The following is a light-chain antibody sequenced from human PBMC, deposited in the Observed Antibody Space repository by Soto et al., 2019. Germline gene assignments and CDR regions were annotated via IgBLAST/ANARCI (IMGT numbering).Light chain of an antibody. V-gene: IGLV8-61*01. CDR2: NIE. J-gene: IGLJ3*02. Sequence: QTAVTQEASLSVSPGGTVTLTCGLNSGSVSTSHYPSWYQQTPGQPPRTLILNIESRPSGVPERFSGTIIGRRAALTITGAQSEDESDYYCMLCVATGVWVFGGGTKVTVL. CDR1: SGSVSTSHY. CDR3: MLCVATGVWV.